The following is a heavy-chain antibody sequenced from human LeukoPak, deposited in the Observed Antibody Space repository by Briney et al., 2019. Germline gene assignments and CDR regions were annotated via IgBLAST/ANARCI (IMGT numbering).Heavy chain of an antibody. CDR1: GFTFSSYA. V-gene: IGHV3-30-3*01. CDR2: ISYDGSNK. J-gene: IGHJ3*02. Sequence: GGSLRLSCAASGFTFSSYAMHWVRQAPGKGLEWVAVISYDGSNKYYADSVKGRFTISRDNSKNTLYLQMDSLRAEDTAVYYCARAGIWGQGTMVTVSS. CDR3: ARAGI.